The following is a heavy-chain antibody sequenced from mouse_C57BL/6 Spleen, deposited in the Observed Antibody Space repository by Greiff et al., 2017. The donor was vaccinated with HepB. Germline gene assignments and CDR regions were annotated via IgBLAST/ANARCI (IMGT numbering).Heavy chain of an antibody. CDR2: IYPSDSET. D-gene: IGHD1-1*01. V-gene: IGHV1-61*01. CDR3: ARHYGRPFDY. CDR1: GYTFTSYW. Sequence: QVQLQQPGAELVRPGSSVKLSCKASGYTFTSYWMDWVKQRPGQGLEWIGNIYPSDSETHYNQKFKDKATLTVDKSSSTAYMQLSSLTSVDSAVYSCARHYGRPFDYWRQVTTLTVSP. J-gene: IGHJ2*01.